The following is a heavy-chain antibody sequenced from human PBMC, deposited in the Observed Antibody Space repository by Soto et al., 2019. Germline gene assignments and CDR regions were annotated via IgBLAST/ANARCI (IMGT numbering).Heavy chain of an antibody. CDR1: GGTFSSYA. J-gene: IGHJ4*02. V-gene: IGHV1-69*01. Sequence: QVQLVQSGAEVKKPGSSVKVYCKASGGTFSSYAISWVRQAPGQGLEWMGGIIPIFGTANYARKFQGRVTITADESTSTAYMELSSLRSEDTAVYYCARAPPYSGSYLYPFDYWGQGTLVTVSS. CDR3: ARAPPYSGSYLYPFDY. D-gene: IGHD1-26*01. CDR2: IIPIFGTA.